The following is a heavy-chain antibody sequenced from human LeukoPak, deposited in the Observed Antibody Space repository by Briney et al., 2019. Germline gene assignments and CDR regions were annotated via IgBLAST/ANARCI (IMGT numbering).Heavy chain of an antibody. Sequence: XIXQXXXXGLEWMGRIYASGSINYNPSLKSRVTMSVDTSKNQLSLKLIYVNGAGTAVYYCARVPDPRYNYFDPWGQGTLVTVSS. J-gene: IGHJ5*02. CDR3: ARVPDPRYNYFDP. D-gene: IGHD3-3*01. V-gene: IGHV4-4*07. CDR2: IYASGSI.